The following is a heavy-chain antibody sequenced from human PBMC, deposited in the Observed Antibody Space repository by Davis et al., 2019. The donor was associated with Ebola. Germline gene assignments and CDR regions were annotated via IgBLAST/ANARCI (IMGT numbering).Heavy chain of an antibody. J-gene: IGHJ4*02. CDR2: ISGSGGST. Sequence: PGGSLRLSCTDSVITFSSYAMTWVRQAPGKGLEWVSAISGSGGSTYYADSVKGRFTISRDNSQNTLYLQMNSLRADDTALYYCALGAYDFWSAFYYWGQGSLVTVSS. CDR3: ALGAYDFWSAFYY. CDR1: VITFSSYA. D-gene: IGHD3-3*01. V-gene: IGHV3-23*01.